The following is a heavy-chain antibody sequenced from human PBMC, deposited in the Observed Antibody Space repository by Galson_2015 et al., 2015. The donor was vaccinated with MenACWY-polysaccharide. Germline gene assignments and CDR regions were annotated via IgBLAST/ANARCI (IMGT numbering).Heavy chain of an antibody. CDR3: ARDWLYGMAV. Sequence: SLRLSCAASGFTFSRYWMHWVRQAPGKGLVWVSHISSDGSTTSYADSEKGRFTISRDNAKNTLYLQMNSLRAEDTAVYYCARDWLYGMAVWGQGTTVTVSS. CDR1: GFTFSRYW. CDR2: ISSDGSTT. V-gene: IGHV3-74*01. D-gene: IGHD5-12*01. J-gene: IGHJ6*02.